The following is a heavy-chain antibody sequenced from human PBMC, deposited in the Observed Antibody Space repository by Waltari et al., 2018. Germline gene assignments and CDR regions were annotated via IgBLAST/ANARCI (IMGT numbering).Heavy chain of an antibody. J-gene: IGHJ4*02. CDR2: IKQDGSEK. CDR1: GFTFGRYW. V-gene: IGHV3-7*01. CDR3: ARLIAARRQFDY. D-gene: IGHD6-6*01. Sequence: EVQLVETGGGLVQPGGSLRHSCAASGFTFGRYWMSWVRQAPGKGLEWVANIKQDGSEKSYVDSVKGRFTISRDNAKNSLYLQMNSLRAEDTAVYYCARLIAARRQFDYWGQGTLVTVSS.